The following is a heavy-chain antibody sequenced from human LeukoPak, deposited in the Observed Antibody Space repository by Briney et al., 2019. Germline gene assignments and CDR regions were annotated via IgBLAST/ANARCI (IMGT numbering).Heavy chain of an antibody. CDR1: GFTFSNYW. J-gene: IGHJ5*02. Sequence: GGSLRLSCVASGFTFSNYWMHWVRQPPGKGLVWVSRIYVDGHTTNYADSVKGRFTISRDNAKNTVYLEMNSLSVEDTATYYCIRDFRSADLWGQGTLVTVTS. V-gene: IGHV3-74*01. CDR3: IRDFRSADL. CDR2: IYVDGHTT.